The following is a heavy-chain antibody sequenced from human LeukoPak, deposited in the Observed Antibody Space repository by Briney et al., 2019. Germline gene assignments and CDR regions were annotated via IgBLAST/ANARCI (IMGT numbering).Heavy chain of an antibody. D-gene: IGHD6-13*01. CDR3: ARTTSLVSSCWTY. CDR2: MNPNSGNT. CDR1: GYAFTSYD. V-gene: IGHV1-8*01. Sequence: ASVKVSCKASGYAFTSYDINWVRQATGQGLEWMGWMNPNSGNTGYAQKFQGRVTMTRNTSISTAYMELSSLRSEDTAVYYCARTTSLVSSCWTYWGQGTLVTVSS. J-gene: IGHJ4*02.